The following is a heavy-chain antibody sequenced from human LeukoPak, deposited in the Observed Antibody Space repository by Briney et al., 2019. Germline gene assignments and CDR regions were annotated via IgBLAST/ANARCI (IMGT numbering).Heavy chain of an antibody. CDR2: ISGSGGST. V-gene: IGHV3-23*01. J-gene: IGHJ3*02. CDR1: DFSFITYA. D-gene: IGHD3-10*01. CDR3: AKGITMVRGVIITGPHDAFDI. Sequence: PGGSLRLSCAASDFSFITYAMSWVRQAPGKGLEWVSAISGSGGSTYYADSVKGRFTISRDNSKNTLYLQMNSLRAEDTAVYYCAKGITMVRGVIITGPHDAFDIWGQGTMVTVSS.